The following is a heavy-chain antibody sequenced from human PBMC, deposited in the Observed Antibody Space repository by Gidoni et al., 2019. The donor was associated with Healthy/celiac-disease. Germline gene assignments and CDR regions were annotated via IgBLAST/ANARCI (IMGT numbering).Heavy chain of an antibody. D-gene: IGHD2-15*01. Sequence: QLQLQESGPGLVKPSATLSLTCTVSGGSLSSSSYYWGWIRQPPGKGLEWIGSIYYSGSTYYNPSLKSRVTISVDTSKNQFSLKLSSVTAADTAVYYCATPRGYCSGGSCLDAFDIWGQGTMVTVSS. CDR3: ATPRGYCSGGSCLDAFDI. CDR2: IYYSGST. V-gene: IGHV4-39*01. CDR1: GGSLSSSSYY. J-gene: IGHJ3*02.